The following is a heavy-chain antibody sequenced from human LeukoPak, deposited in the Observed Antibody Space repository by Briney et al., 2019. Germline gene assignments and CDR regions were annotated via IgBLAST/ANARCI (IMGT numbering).Heavy chain of an antibody. CDR3: ATLKTGTSGFL. CDR2: IKSKTDGGTA. Sequence: GGSLRLSCAASGFTFMNAWMSWVRQAPGKGLEWVGRIKSKTDGGTADYAAPVKGRFTISRDDSKNTLYLQLNSLKTEDTAVYYCATLKTGTSGFLWGQGTLVTVSS. CDR1: GFTFMNAW. J-gene: IGHJ4*02. D-gene: IGHD6-25*01. V-gene: IGHV3-15*01.